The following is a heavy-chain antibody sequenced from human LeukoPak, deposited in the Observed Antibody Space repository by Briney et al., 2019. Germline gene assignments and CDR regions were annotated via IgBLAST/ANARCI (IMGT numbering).Heavy chain of an antibody. CDR1: GFTFSSTW. D-gene: IGHD6-13*01. Sequence: GSLRLSCVGSGFTFSSTWMNWVRQAPGKGLEWVGRIKSEIDGGTTDYAAPVKGRFTVSRDDSKSTLYLQMNSLKTEDTAVYYCTTGGDVMIAGTRAFDIWGQGTKVTVSS. V-gene: IGHV3-15*05. CDR3: TTGGDVMIAGTRAFDI. CDR2: IKSEIDGGTT. J-gene: IGHJ3*02.